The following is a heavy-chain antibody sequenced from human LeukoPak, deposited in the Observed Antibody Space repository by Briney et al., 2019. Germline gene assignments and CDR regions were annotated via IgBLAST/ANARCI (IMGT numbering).Heavy chain of an antibody. V-gene: IGHV3-43*02. CDR1: GFTFDDYA. CDR2: ISGDGGST. D-gene: IGHD6-19*01. Sequence: GGSLRLSCAASGFTFDDYAMHWVRQAPGKGLEWASLISGDGGSTYYADSVKGRFTISRDNSKNSLYLQMNSLRTEDTALYYCAKVPYSSGWYALDYWGQGTLVTVSS. CDR3: AKVPYSSGWYALDY. J-gene: IGHJ4*02.